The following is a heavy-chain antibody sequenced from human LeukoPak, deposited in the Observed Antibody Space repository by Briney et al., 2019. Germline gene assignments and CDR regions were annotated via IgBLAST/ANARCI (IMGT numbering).Heavy chain of an antibody. D-gene: IGHD4-23*01. CDR1: GFTFSNAW. Sequence: GGSLRLSCAASGFTFSNAWMSWVRQAPGKGLEWVGRIKSKTDGGTTGYAAPVKGRFTISRDDSKNTLFLQMNGLKTEDTAVYYCTTGMRWYLSAWANNNWFDPWGQGALVTVSS. CDR3: TTGMRWYLSAWANNNWFDP. J-gene: IGHJ5*02. CDR2: IKSKTDGGTT. V-gene: IGHV3-15*01.